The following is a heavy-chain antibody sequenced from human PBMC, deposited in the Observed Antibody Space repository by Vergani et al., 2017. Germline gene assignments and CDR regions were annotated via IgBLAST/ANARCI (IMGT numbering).Heavy chain of an antibody. V-gene: IGHV3-11*01. CDR1: GFTFSDYY. CDR2: ISSSGSTI. J-gene: IGHJ6*02. CDR3: AREPGRSSSWYYYYYYYGMDV. Sequence: QVQLVESGGGLVKPGGSLRLSCAASGFTFSDYYMSWIRQAPGKGLEWVSYISSSGSTIYNADSVKGRFTISRDNAKNSLYLPMNSLRAEDTAVYYCAREPGRSSSWYYYYYYYGMDVWGQGTTVTVSS. D-gene: IGHD6-13*01.